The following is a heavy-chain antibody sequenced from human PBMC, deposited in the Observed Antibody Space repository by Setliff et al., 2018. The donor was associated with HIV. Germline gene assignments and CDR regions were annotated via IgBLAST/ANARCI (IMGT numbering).Heavy chain of an antibody. D-gene: IGHD2-2*02. CDR3: ARDLFGSWYTGSSGLAY. V-gene: IGHV1-2*02. J-gene: IGHJ4*02. CDR1: DYTFSNYH. Sequence: ASVKVSCKTSDYTFSNYHLSWARQAPGQGLEWMGWISPNNGDTSYIQDFQGRVTMTRDTSISTAFMDLSRLTSHDTAMYYCARDLFGSWYTGSSGLAYWGQGTLVTVSS. CDR2: ISPNNGDT.